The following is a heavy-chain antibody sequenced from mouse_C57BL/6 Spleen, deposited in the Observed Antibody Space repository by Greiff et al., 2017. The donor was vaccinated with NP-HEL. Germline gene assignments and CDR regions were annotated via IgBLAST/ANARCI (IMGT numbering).Heavy chain of an antibody. D-gene: IGHD1-1*01. J-gene: IGHJ2*01. CDR1: GFTFSSYA. CDR3: ARDHYYYGSSYYFDY. Sequence: EVMLVESGGGLVKPGGSLKLSCAASGFTFSSYAMSWVRQTPEKRLEWVATISDGGSYTYYPDNVKGRFTISRDNAKNNLYLQMSHLKSEDTAMYYCARDHYYYGSSYYFDYWGQGTTLTVSS. CDR2: ISDGGSYT. V-gene: IGHV5-4*01.